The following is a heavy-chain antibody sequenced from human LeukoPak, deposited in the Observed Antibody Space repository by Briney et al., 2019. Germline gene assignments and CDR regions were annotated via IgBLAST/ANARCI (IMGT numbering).Heavy chain of an antibody. V-gene: IGHV3-23*01. D-gene: IGHD3-3*01. Sequence: GGSLRLSCAASKFTFNTYAMSWVRQAPGKGLEWVSAVSGSGGSTYYADSVKGRFTISRDNSKNTLYLQMNSLRAEDTAVYYCAKDFEVRFLEWLLEPDFDYWGQGTLVTVSS. CDR1: KFTFNTYA. CDR3: AKDFEVRFLEWLLEPDFDY. CDR2: VSGSGGST. J-gene: IGHJ4*02.